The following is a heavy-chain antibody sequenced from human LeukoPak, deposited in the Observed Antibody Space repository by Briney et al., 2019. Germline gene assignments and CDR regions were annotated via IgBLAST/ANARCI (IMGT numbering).Heavy chain of an antibody. J-gene: IGHJ4*02. Sequence: PGGSLRLSCAASGFTFSSYWMSWVRQAPGKGLEWVANIKQDGSEKYYVDSVKGRFTISRDNAKNSLYLQMNSLRAEDTAVYCCARGVAENNFDYWGQGTLVTVSS. V-gene: IGHV3-7*01. CDR3: ARGVAENNFDY. CDR1: GFTFSSYW. D-gene: IGHD3-3*01. CDR2: IKQDGSEK.